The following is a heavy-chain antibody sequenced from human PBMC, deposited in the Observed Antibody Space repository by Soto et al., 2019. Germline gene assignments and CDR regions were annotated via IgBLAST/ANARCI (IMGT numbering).Heavy chain of an antibody. V-gene: IGHV4-4*02. D-gene: IGHD1-20*01. CDR2: IYYSGTT. J-gene: IGHJ4*02. CDR1: GGSISRSNW. Sequence: SETLSPTCAVSGGSISRSNWWTWVRQPPGKGLEWIGDIYYSGTTNNNPSLKSRVTILIDTSKNQFSLSLSSVTAADTAVYYCARFSVDYNFDSWGQGTLVTVSS. CDR3: ARFSVDYNFDS.